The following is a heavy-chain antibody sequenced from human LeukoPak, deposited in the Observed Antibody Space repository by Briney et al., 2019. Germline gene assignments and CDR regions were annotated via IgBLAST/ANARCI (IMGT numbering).Heavy chain of an antibody. D-gene: IGHD4-17*01. V-gene: IGHV3-11*01. CDR1: GFTFSDYY. CDR2: ISSSGSTI. CDR3: ARDRHDYGDYGPSDY. J-gene: IGHJ4*02. Sequence: GGSLRLYCAASGFTFSDYYMSWIRQAPGKGLEWVSYISSSGSTIYYADSVKGRFTISRDNAKNSLYLQMNSLRAKDTAVYYCARDRHDYGDYGPSDYWGQGTLVTVSS.